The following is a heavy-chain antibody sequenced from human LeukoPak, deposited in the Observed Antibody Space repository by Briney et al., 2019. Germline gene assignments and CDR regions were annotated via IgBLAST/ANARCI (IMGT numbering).Heavy chain of an antibody. J-gene: IGHJ4*02. Sequence: ASVKVSCKASGYTFTTYFMHWVRQAPGQGLEWMGIIHPTGGSTTYAQKFQGRLTMTRDTSTSTVDMELSSLRSEDTAAYFCARAPSCRNNFDYWGQGTLVTVSS. V-gene: IGHV1-46*01. D-gene: IGHD2-15*01. CDR1: GYTFTTYF. CDR3: ARAPSCRNNFDY. CDR2: IHPTGGST.